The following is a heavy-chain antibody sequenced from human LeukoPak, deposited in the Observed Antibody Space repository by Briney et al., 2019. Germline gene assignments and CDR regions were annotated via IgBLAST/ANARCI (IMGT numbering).Heavy chain of an antibody. CDR3: ATWGTRIAEHFHH. CDR2: IKQGGSEK. CDR1: GFTFSDNW. Sequence: GRSLRLSCAASGFTFSDNWMSWVRRAPGEGLEWVAKIKQGGSEKNYVDSVEGRFTISRDNAKNSLHLQMNSLRADDTAVYYCATWGTRIAEHFHHWGQGTLVTVSS. D-gene: IGHD7-27*01. V-gene: IGHV3-7*01. J-gene: IGHJ1*01.